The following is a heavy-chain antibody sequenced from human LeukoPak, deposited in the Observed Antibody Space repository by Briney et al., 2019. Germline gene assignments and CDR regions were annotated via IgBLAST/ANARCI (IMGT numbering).Heavy chain of an antibody. CDR1: GFTFNSYA. Sequence: GGSLRLSCAASGFTFNSYAMSWVRQAPGKGPEWVSTIYYAGGDTYYADSVKGRFTVSRDNINNALHLQMDSLRAEDTAVYYCAKDLKSSGWDSFDYWGQGTLVTVSS. D-gene: IGHD6-19*01. J-gene: IGHJ4*02. V-gene: IGHV3-23*01. CDR3: AKDLKSSGWDSFDY. CDR2: IYYAGGDT.